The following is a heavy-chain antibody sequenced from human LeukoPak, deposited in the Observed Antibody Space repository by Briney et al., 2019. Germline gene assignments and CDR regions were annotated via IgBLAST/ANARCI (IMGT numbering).Heavy chain of an antibody. V-gene: IGHV4-4*02. CDR1: GDSMSSSNW. J-gene: IGHJ4*02. D-gene: IGHD5-12*01. CDR2: IYHTGNT. CDR3: VRGGGSEVCDY. Sequence: SGTLSLTCAVSGDSMSSSNWWSWVRQPPGKGLEWIGEIYHTGNTNYSPSLKGRVTISADKSKNQFSQNVTSVTAADTAVYYCVRGGGSEVCDYWGQGTLVTVSS.